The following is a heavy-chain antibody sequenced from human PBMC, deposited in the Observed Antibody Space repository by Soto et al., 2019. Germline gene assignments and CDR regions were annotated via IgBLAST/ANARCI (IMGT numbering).Heavy chain of an antibody. CDR2: ISHSGHT. CDR1: GESFSDFY. Sequence: SETLSLTCAASGESFSDFYWSWIRQPPGKGLEWIGEISHSGHTSYNPSLKSRVTISVDTSKNQFSLKLSSVTAADTAVYYCARGLRYYGSGSHYGLDVWGQGTTVTV. D-gene: IGHD3-10*01. V-gene: IGHV4-34*01. J-gene: IGHJ6*02. CDR3: ARGLRYYGSGSHYGLDV.